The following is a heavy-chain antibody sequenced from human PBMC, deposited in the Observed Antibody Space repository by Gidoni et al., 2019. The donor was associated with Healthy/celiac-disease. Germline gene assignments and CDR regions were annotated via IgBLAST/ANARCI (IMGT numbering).Heavy chain of an antibody. D-gene: IGHD3-22*01. Sequence: QVQLQQCGAGLLKPSETLSLTCAVSGGSFSGYYWSWIRQPPGKGLEWIGECNHSGSTNYNPSLKSRVTISVDTSKNQFSLKLSSVTAADTAVYYCARGRGYYDSSGAFDIWGQGTMVTVSS. CDR3: ARGRGYYDSSGAFDI. J-gene: IGHJ3*02. V-gene: IGHV4-34*01. CDR2: CNHSGST. CDR1: GGSFSGYY.